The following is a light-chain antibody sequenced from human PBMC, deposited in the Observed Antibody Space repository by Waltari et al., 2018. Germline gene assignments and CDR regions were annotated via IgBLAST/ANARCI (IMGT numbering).Light chain of an antibody. CDR1: QSLLHGNGNTY. CDR3: MQTTKDPRA. Sequence: EIVMTQTPLSLPVTPGEPASISCRSSQSLLHGNGNTYLHWYLQKPGQPPRLLIYGVTNRESGVPDRFSGSGSGTDFTLNISSVEPEDVGVYYCMQTTKDPRAFGQGTNVEIK. CDR2: GVT. J-gene: IGKJ1*01. V-gene: IGKV2D-29*01.